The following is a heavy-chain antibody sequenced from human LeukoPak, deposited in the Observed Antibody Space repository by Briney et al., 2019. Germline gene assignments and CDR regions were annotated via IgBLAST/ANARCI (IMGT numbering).Heavy chain of an antibody. J-gene: IGHJ6*02. V-gene: IGHV4-59*12. D-gene: IGHD2-2*01. CDR2: IYYSGST. CDR3: ARDAGHQLSRRNYYAMDV. Sequence: SETLSLTCTVSGGSISSYYWSWIRQPPGKGLEWIGYIYYSGSTNYNPSLKSRVTISVDTTNNQFSLKVNSVTAADTAVYYCARDAGHQLSRRNYYAMDVWGQGTTVTVSS. CDR1: GGSISSYY.